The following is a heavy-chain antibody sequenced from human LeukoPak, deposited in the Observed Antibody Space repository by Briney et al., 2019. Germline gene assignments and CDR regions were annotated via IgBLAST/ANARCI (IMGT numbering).Heavy chain of an antibody. CDR2: ISSGGST. CDR3: SRDRMGTKSFDY. V-gene: IGHV3-66*01. J-gene: IGHJ4*02. Sequence: GESLRLSCAASGFTVRSNYMSWVRQAPGKGLEWVSVISSGGSTYCADSVKGRFTISRDSSKNTLYLQMKSLGAEDTALYYCSRDRMGTKSFDYWGQGTLVTVSS. CDR1: GFTVRSNY. D-gene: IGHD5-24*01.